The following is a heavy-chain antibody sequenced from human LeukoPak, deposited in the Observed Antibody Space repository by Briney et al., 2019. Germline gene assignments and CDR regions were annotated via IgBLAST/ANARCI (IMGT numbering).Heavy chain of an antibody. CDR2: IYYSGST. Sequence: PSETLSLTCTVSGGSISSSSYYWGWIRQPPGKGLEWIGSIYYSGSTYYNPSLKSRVTISVDTSKNQFSLKLSSVTAADTAVYYCARERMDTAMDSCGQGSLVTVSS. J-gene: IGHJ4*02. CDR3: ARERMDTAMDS. V-gene: IGHV4-39*01. D-gene: IGHD5-18*01. CDR1: GGSISSSSYY.